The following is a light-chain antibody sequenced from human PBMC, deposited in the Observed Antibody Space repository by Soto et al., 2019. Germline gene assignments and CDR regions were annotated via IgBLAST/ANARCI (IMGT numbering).Light chain of an antibody. CDR1: QGISNF. J-gene: IGKJ5*01. V-gene: IGKV1-27*01. CDR2: AAS. CDR3: QEYSSVIT. Sequence: DIQMTQSPSSLSASVGDRVTITCRASQGISNFLAWYQQKPGKVPKLLISAASTLQSAVTSRFSGSGSGTDFTLTITSLLPEDVATYYCQEYSSVITFGQGTRLEI.